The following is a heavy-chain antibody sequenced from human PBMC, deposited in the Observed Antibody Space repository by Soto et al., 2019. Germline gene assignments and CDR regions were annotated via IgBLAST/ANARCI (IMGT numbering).Heavy chain of an antibody. J-gene: IGHJ5*02. D-gene: IGHD2-2*01. V-gene: IGHV4-39*01. CDR2: IYYSGST. CDR3: ARHVSTQDLGWFDP. CDR1: GGSISSSSYY. Sequence: QLQLQESGPGLVKPSETLSLTCTVSGGSISSSSYYWGWIRQPPGKGLEWIGSIYYSGSTYYNPSLKSRVTISVDTSKNQFSLKLSSVTAADTAVYYCARHVSTQDLGWFDPWGQGTLVTVSS.